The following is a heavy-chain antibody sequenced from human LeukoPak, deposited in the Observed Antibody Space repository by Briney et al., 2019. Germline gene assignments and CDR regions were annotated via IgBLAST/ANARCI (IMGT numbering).Heavy chain of an antibody. Sequence: PSETLSLTCTVSSGSISSSSSYWGWIRQPPGKGLEWIGSIYYSGSTYYNPSLKSRVTISVDTSKNQFSLKLSSVTAADTAVYYCARGGGIAVGGTSSFDYWGQGTLVTVSS. D-gene: IGHD6-19*01. CDR3: ARGGGIAVGGTSSFDY. CDR1: SGSISSSSSY. CDR2: IYYSGST. J-gene: IGHJ4*02. V-gene: IGHV4-39*07.